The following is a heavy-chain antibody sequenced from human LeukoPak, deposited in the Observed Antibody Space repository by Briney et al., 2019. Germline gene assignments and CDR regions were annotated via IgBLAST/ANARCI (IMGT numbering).Heavy chain of an antibody. CDR3: ARWDWNDGFQFDY. Sequence: NPSETLSLTCTVSGGSISSYYWSWIRQPPGKGLEWIGYINYSGSTNYNPSLKSRVTISVDTSKNQFSLKLSSVTAADTAVYYCARWDWNDGFQFDYWGQGTLVTVSS. CDR1: GGSISSYY. J-gene: IGHJ4*02. CDR2: INYSGST. V-gene: IGHV4-59*01. D-gene: IGHD1-1*01.